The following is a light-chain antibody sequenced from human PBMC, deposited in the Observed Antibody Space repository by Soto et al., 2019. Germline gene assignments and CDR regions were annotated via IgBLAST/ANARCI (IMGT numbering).Light chain of an antibody. CDR3: QQYGSSPFT. J-gene: IGKJ3*01. CDR1: QSVRSSY. Sequence: EIVLTQSPGTLSLSPGERATLSCRASQSVRSSYLTWYQQKPGQAPRLLIYGASSRATGIPERFSGSGSGTDFTITISRLEPEDFAVYYCQQYGSSPFTFGPGTKVDIK. CDR2: GAS. V-gene: IGKV3-20*01.